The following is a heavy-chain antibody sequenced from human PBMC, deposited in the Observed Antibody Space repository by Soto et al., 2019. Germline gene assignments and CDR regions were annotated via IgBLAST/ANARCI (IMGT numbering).Heavy chain of an antibody. V-gene: IGHV1-18*01. J-gene: IGHJ4*02. Sequence: VASVKVSCKASGYTFTSYGISWVRQAPGQGLECMGCISAYNGNTNYAPKLQGRVTMTTETSTSTDYMELRSMRSDDTAVYYCARDRSSITHYFHXWGQATMVTVSX. CDR3: ARDRSSITHYFHX. CDR1: GYTFTSYG. CDR2: ISAYNGNT. D-gene: IGHD6-13*01.